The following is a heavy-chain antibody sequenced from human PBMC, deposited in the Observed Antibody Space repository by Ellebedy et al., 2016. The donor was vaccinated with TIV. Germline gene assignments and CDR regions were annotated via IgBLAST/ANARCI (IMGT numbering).Heavy chain of an antibody. D-gene: IGHD5-18*01. J-gene: IGHJ6*02. Sequence: PGGSLRLSCATSGFTFSSYAMNWVRQAPGKGLEWVSAISGSDNSTYYADSVKGRFTISRDNSKSTLYLQMDSLRAEDTAVYYCARANTAMVRRNQMDVWGQGTTVTVSS. CDR1: GFTFSSYA. V-gene: IGHV3-23*01. CDR3: ARANTAMVRRNQMDV. CDR2: ISGSDNST.